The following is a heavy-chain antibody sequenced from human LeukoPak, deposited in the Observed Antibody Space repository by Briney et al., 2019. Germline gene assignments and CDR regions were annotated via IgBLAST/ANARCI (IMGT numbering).Heavy chain of an antibody. CDR3: ARERIQLWTPSIDY. CDR1: GFTFTSYN. D-gene: IGHD5-18*01. Sequence: GGSLRLSCAASGFTFTSYNMNWVRQAPGKGLEWVSSISSSSNYIYYADSVKGRFTISRDNAKNTLYLQMNSLRAEDTAVYYCARERIQLWTPSIDYWGQGTLVTVSS. J-gene: IGHJ4*02. V-gene: IGHV3-21*01. CDR2: ISSSSNYI.